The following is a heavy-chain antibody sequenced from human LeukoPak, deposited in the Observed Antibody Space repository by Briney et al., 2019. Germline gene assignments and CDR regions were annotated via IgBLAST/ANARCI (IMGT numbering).Heavy chain of an antibody. J-gene: IGHJ4*02. CDR3: ARDSLPQYYDILTGYSADFDY. Sequence: ASVKVSCKASGYTFTSYGISWVRQAPGQGLEWMGWISAYNGSTNYAQKLQGRVTMTTDTSTSTAYMELRSLRSDDTAVYYCARDSLPQYYDILTGYSADFDYWGQGTLVTVSS. CDR1: GYTFTSYG. V-gene: IGHV1-18*01. CDR2: ISAYNGST. D-gene: IGHD3-9*01.